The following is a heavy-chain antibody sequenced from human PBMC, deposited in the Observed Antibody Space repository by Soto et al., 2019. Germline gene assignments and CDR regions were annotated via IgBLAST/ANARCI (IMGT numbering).Heavy chain of an antibody. V-gene: IGHV4-34*01. CDR3: ARGGNMITFGGVIALAFDY. Sequence: SETLSLTCAVYGGSFSGYYWSWIRQHPGKGLEWIGEINHRGSTNYNPSLKSRVTISVDTSKNQFSLKLSSVTAADTAVYYCARGGNMITFGGVIALAFDYWGQGTLVTVSS. CDR1: GGSFSGYY. J-gene: IGHJ4*02. CDR2: INHRGST. D-gene: IGHD3-16*02.